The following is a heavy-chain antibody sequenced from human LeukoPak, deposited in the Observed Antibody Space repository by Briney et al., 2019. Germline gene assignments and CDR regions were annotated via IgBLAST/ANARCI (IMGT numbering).Heavy chain of an antibody. V-gene: IGHV3-53*01. Sequence: GGSLRLSCAASGFTVSSNYMSWVRQAPGKGLEWVSVIYSGGSTYYADSVKGRFTISRDNSKNTLYLQMNSLRVEDTAIYYCAKGGHYDSSGYSPFDYWGQGTLVTVSS. CDR3: AKGGHYDSSGYSPFDY. D-gene: IGHD3-22*01. CDR1: GFTVSSNY. J-gene: IGHJ4*02. CDR2: IYSGGST.